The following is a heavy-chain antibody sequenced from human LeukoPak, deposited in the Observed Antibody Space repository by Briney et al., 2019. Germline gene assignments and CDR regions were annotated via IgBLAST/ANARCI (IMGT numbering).Heavy chain of an antibody. Sequence: SVKVSCKASGGTFSSYAISWVRQAPGQGLEWMGRIIPILGIANYAQKFQGRVTMTRDTSTSTVYMELSSLRSEDTAVYYCARDDGLAALYYFDYWGQGTLVTVSS. CDR2: IIPILGIA. V-gene: IGHV1-69*04. D-gene: IGHD6-6*01. CDR1: GGTFSSYA. CDR3: ARDDGLAALYYFDY. J-gene: IGHJ4*02.